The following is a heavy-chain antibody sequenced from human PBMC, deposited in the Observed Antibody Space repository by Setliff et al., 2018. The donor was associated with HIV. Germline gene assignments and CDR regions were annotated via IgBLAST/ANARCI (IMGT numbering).Heavy chain of an antibody. CDR1: GGFVSRSSYY. J-gene: IGHJ4*02. D-gene: IGHD6-6*01. V-gene: IGHV4-39*01. Sequence: TLPLTCTVSGGFVSRSSYYWGWIRQPRGKRLEWIGTIYYNGDTQYNPSFKSRVIMSVDTSKNQFSLRLISVTAADTAVYYCVRMEATRPPRGLDYWGPGTLVTVSS. CDR3: VRMEATRPPRGLDY. CDR2: IYYNGDT.